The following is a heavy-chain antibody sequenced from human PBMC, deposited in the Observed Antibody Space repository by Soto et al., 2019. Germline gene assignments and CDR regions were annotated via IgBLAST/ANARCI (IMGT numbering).Heavy chain of an antibody. CDR3: AKARPGTETHWTDDY. CDR2: IRGSGDSPFYATT. V-gene: IGHV3-23*01. CDR1: GFTFSNYA. J-gene: IGHJ4*02. Sequence: EVQLLESGGGLVQPGGSLRLSCAASGFTFSNYAMSWFRQAPGKGLEWVAAIRGSGDSPFYATTYYAYSMKGRFTISRDNSKNTLYLQINSLRVEDTAVYYCAKARPGTETHWTDDYWGQGTLVTVSS. D-gene: IGHD1-1*01.